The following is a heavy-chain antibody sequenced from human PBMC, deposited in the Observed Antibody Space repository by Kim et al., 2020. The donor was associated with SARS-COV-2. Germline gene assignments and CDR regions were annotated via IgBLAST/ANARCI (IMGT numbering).Heavy chain of an antibody. CDR3: ARGGLWLWFGALSNAFDI. CDR1: GFTFSSYD. Sequence: GGSLRLSCAASGFTFSSYDMHWVRQATGKGLEWVSAIGTAGDTYYPGSVKGRFTISRENAKNSLYLQMNSLRAGDTAVYYCARGGLWLWFGALSNAFDIWGQGTMVTVSS. CDR2: IGTAGDT. V-gene: IGHV3-13*01. D-gene: IGHD3-10*01. J-gene: IGHJ3*02.